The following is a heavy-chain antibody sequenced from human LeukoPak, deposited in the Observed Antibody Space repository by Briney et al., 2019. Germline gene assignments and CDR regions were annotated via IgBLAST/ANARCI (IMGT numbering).Heavy chain of an antibody. J-gene: IGHJ4*02. D-gene: IGHD2-15*01. Sequence: GGSLRLSCVVSGLTFSSSWMSWVRQAPGKGLEWVAPIKPDGGKKDYVDSVKGRFIISRDNAKNSLYLQMNSLRAEDTAVYYCARVGYCSGGSCYSFDYWGQGTLVTVSS. CDR3: ARVGYCSGGSCYSFDY. CDR1: GLTFSSSW. V-gene: IGHV3-7*01. CDR2: IKPDGGKK.